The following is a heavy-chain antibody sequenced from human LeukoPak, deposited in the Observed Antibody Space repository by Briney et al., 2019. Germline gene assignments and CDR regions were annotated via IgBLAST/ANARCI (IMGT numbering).Heavy chain of an antibody. D-gene: IGHD3-22*01. CDR1: GGSFSGYY. J-gene: IGHJ6*02. CDR2: INHSGST. V-gene: IGHV4-34*01. CDR3: ARGRTDSSGYYWAHYGMDV. Sequence: SETLSLTCAVYGGSFSGYYWGWIRQPPGKGLEWIREINHSGSTNYNPSLKSRVTISVDTSKNQFSLKLSSVTAADTAVYYCARGRTDSSGYYWAHYGMDVWGQGTTVTVSS.